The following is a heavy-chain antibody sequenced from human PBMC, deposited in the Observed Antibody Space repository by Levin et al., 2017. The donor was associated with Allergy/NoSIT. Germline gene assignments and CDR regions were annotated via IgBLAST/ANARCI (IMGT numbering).Heavy chain of an antibody. D-gene: IGHD6-19*01. Sequence: GASVKVSCKASGYTFTSYYMHWVRQAPGQGLEWMGMINPSGGGTTYAQKFQGRVTMTRDTSTSTVYMELSSLRSDDTAVYYCARDLGIPVTHYYGMDVWGQGTTVTVSS. V-gene: IGHV1-46*01. CDR1: GYTFTSYY. CDR2: INPSGGGT. CDR3: ARDLGIPVTHYYGMDV. J-gene: IGHJ6*02.